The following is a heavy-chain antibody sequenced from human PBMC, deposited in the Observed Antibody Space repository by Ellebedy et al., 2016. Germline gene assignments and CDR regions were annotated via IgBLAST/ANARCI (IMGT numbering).Heavy chain of an antibody. CDR3: ARVSVTQDYFDY. V-gene: IGHV3-23*01. CDR1: GFTFSSYA. D-gene: IGHD2-21*02. Sequence: GESLKISCAASGFTFSSYAMSWVRQAPGKGLEWVSTISGSTGNAYYADSVKGRFTISRDNSKYTLYLQMNSLRAEDTAVYYCARVSVTQDYFDYWGQGTLVSVSS. J-gene: IGHJ4*02. CDR2: ISGSTGNA.